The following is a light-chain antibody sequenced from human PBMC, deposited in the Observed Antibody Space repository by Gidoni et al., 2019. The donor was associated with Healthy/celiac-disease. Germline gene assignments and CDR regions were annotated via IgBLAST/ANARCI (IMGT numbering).Light chain of an antibody. CDR3: AAWDDSLNGPV. V-gene: IGLV1-44*01. CDR1: SSNIGSNT. Sequence: QSVLTQPPSASGTPGLRVTISCSGSSSNIGSNTVNWYQQLPGTAPKLLIYSNNQRPSGVPDRFSGSKSGTSASLASSGLQSEDEADYYCAAWDDSLNGPVFGGGTKLTVL. J-gene: IGLJ2*01. CDR2: SNN.